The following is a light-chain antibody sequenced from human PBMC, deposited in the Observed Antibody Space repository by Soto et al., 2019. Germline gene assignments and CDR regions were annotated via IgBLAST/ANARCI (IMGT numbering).Light chain of an antibody. V-gene: IGLV2-14*01. CDR2: QVT. CDR1: SSDVGGYDY. CDR3: TSLTSVDTYV. Sequence: QSALTQPASVSGAPGQSITIACTGTSSDVGGYDYVSWYQQHPGNAPKLIIYQVTNRPSDISTRFSGSKSGNTASLTISALQAEDEADYYCTSLTSVDTYVFVTGTKLTVL. J-gene: IGLJ1*01.